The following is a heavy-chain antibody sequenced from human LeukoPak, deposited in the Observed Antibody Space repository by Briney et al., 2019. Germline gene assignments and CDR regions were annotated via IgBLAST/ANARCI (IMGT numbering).Heavy chain of an antibody. J-gene: IGHJ3*02. Sequence: KPSETLSLTCTVSGGSISSGDYYWSWIRQPPGKGLEWIGYIYYSGSTYYNPSLKSRVTISVDTSKNQFSPKLSSVTAADTAVYYCAREPYYDFWSGYYDAFDIWGQGTMVTVSS. CDR3: AREPYYDFWSGYYDAFDI. V-gene: IGHV4-30-4*01. CDR1: GGSISSGDYY. D-gene: IGHD3-3*01. CDR2: IYYSGST.